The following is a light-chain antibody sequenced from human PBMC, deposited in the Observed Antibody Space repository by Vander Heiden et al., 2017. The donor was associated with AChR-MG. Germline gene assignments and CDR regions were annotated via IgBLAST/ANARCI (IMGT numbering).Light chain of an antibody. CDR3: QQSYSTRIT. Sequence: DIQMTQSPSSLSASVGDRVTITCRASQSISSYLNWYQQKPGKAPKLLIYAASSLQSGVPSRFSGSGSGTDFTLTISSLQPEDFATYYCQQSYSTRITFAHGARLEI. V-gene: IGKV1-39*01. CDR2: AAS. CDR1: QSISSY. J-gene: IGKJ5*01.